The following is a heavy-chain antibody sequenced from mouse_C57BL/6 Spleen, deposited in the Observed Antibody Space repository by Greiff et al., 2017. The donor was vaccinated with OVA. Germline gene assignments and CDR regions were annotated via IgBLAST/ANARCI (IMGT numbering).Heavy chain of an antibody. Sequence: QVQLQQSGAELAKPGASVKLSCKASGYTFTSYWMHWVKQRPGQGLEWIGYINPSSGYTKYNQKFKDKATLTADKSSSTAYMQLSSLTYEDSAVYYCARDYYGSSYGPWVAYWGQGTLVTVSA. J-gene: IGHJ3*01. CDR3: ARDYYGSSYGPWVAY. CDR1: GYTFTSYW. D-gene: IGHD1-1*01. CDR2: INPSSGYT. V-gene: IGHV1-7*01.